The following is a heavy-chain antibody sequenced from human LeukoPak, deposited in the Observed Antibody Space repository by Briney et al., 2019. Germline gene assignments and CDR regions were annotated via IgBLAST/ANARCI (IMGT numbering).Heavy chain of an antibody. CDR1: GYTFTSYY. D-gene: IGHD3-3*01. J-gene: IGHJ4*02. V-gene: IGHV1-46*03. CDR2: INPSGGST. CDR3: ARQGTIFGVVIWLDY. Sequence: ASVKVSCKASGYTFTSYYMHWVRQAPGQGLECMGIINPSGGSTSYAQKFQGRVTMTRDTSTSTVYMELSSLRSEDTAVYYCARQGTIFGVVIWLDYWGQGTLVTVSS.